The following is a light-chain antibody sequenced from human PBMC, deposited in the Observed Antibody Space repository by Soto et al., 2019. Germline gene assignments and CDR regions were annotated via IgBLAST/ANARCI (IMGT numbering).Light chain of an antibody. J-gene: IGLJ1*01. Sequence: QSALTQPASVSGSPGQSITISCTGTSSDVGGYNYVHWYQQHPGKAPKLIIYDVTNRPSGISNRFFGSKSGNTASLTISGLRTEDEATYYCSSYTTTSTHVFGTGTKVTVL. CDR2: DVT. CDR1: SSDVGGYNY. V-gene: IGLV2-14*03. CDR3: SSYTTTSTHV.